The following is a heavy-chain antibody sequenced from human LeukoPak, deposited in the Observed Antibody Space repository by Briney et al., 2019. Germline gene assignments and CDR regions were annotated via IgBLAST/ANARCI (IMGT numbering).Heavy chain of an antibody. CDR3: ARDILRSSCGGDGYSDY. J-gene: IGHJ4*02. V-gene: IGHV3-48*01. Sequence: QPGRSLRLSCAGSGFALRSYGMNWVRQPPAKGLEWGSYINTISSNIHYVDSVRGRFTISRDNAKNSLYLQMNSLRAQDTAVYYCARDILRSSCGGDGYSDYRGQGTLVTVSS. CDR2: INTISSNI. D-gene: IGHD2-21*02. CDR1: GFALRSYG.